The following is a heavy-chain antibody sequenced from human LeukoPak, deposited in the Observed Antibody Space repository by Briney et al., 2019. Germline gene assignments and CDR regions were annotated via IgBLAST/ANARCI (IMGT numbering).Heavy chain of an antibody. Sequence: GSLRLSCAASGFTFSTYSLNWVRQAPGKGLEWLSHITITGTLYYADSVKGRFTVSRDNAENSLYLQMNSLRAEDTAVYYCASEYGGINRDYWGQGTVVSVSS. D-gene: IGHD4-23*01. CDR2: ITITGTL. J-gene: IGHJ4*02. CDR1: GFTFSTYS. CDR3: ASEYGGINRDY. V-gene: IGHV3-48*01.